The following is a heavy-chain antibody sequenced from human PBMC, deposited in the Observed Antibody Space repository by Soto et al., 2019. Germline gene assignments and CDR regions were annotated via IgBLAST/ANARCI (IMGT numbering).Heavy chain of an antibody. Sequence: GASVKVSCKASGYTFTSYGISWVRQAPGQGLEWMGWISAYNGNTNYAQKLQGRVTMTTDTSTSTAYMELRSLRSDDTAVYYCARVAAGTRGYYYYGMDVWGQGTTVTVYS. J-gene: IGHJ6*02. D-gene: IGHD6-13*01. CDR2: ISAYNGNT. CDR1: GYTFTSYG. V-gene: IGHV1-18*01. CDR3: ARVAAGTRGYYYYGMDV.